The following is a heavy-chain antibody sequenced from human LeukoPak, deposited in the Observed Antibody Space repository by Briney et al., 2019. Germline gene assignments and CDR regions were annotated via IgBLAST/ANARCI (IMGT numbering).Heavy chain of an antibody. J-gene: IGHJ1*01. V-gene: IGHV4-59*12. CDR3: ARGLSYYYDSSGYNQH. CDR1: GGSISGTYY. CDR2: IYCTGTT. Sequence: SETLSLTCTVSGGSISGTYYWSWIRQPPGKGLEWIGYIYCTGTTDSNPSLKSRVTISLDTSKNQFSLKLSSVTAADTAVYYCARGLSYYYDSSGYNQHWGQGTLVTVSS. D-gene: IGHD3-22*01.